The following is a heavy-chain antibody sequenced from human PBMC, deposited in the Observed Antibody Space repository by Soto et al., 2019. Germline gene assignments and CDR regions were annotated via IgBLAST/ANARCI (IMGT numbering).Heavy chain of an antibody. J-gene: IGHJ6*02. CDR1: GYTFTSYY. CDR2: INPSGGST. V-gene: IGHV1-46*01. Sequence: ASVKVSCKASGYTFTSYYMHWVRQAPGQGLEWMGIINPSGGSTSYAQKFQGRVTMTRDTSTSTVYMELSSLRSEDTAVYYCASSLTGYYIYYYYGMDVWGQGTTVTVSS. D-gene: IGHD3-9*01. CDR3: ASSLTGYYIYYYYGMDV.